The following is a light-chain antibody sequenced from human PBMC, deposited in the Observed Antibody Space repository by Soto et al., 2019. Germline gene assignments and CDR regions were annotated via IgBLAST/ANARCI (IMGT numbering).Light chain of an antibody. J-gene: IGKJ1*01. CDR2: AAS. Sequence: AIQLTQSPSSLSASVGDRVTIACRASQDIRYDLGWYQQKPGKAPKLLIYAASGLQSEVPSRFSGSGSGTDFTLTISSLQPEDFATYYCLQDYTYPWTFGQGTKVEIK. CDR1: QDIRYD. CDR3: LQDYTYPWT. V-gene: IGKV1-6*01.